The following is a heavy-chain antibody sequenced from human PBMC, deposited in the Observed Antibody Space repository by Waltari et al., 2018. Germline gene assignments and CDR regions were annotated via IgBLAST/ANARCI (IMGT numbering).Heavy chain of an antibody. Sequence: QVQLRESGPGVVKPLETLSLNCAVSGGSINTGYYSPWNRTRQPPGKGLEWIGFFQDRGKPKYNPALKGRVAISIDTSKDQYSLRLTSVTGADTATYYCARGQWGAAGTQEWYYFDLWGRGTLVTVSS. CDR2: FQDRGKP. CDR1: GGSINTGYYS. V-gene: IGHV4-61*01. CDR3: ARGQWGAAGTQEWYYFDL. D-gene: IGHD3-3*01. J-gene: IGHJ2*01.